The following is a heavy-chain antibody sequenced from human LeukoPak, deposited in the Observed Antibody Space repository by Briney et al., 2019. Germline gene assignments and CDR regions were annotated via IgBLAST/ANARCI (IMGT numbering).Heavy chain of an antibody. Sequence: GGSLRLSCAVSGFTFSSYAMNWVRQAPGKGLEWVSGISGSGAGTYYADSVKGRFTISRDNSKNTLYLQMNSLRAEETAVYYCAKMVREFYTISYYFDYWGQGTLVTVSS. CDR2: ISGSGAGT. J-gene: IGHJ4*02. CDR1: GFTFSSYA. D-gene: IGHD2-8*01. V-gene: IGHV3-23*01. CDR3: AKMVREFYTISYYFDY.